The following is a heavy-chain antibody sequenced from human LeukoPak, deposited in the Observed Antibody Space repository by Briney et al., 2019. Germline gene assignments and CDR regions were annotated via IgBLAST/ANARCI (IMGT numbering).Heavy chain of an antibody. CDR3: ARHSGSYYDNYDY. D-gene: IGHD1-26*01. CDR2: ISYSGST. J-gene: IGHJ4*02. CDR1: GGSISRYY. V-gene: IGHV4-59*08. Sequence: SETLSLTCTVSGGSISRYYWSWIRQPPGKGLEWIGYISYSGSTNYNPSLKSRVTISVDTSKNQFSLKLNSVTATDTAVYYCARHSGSYYDNYDYWGQGTLVTVSS.